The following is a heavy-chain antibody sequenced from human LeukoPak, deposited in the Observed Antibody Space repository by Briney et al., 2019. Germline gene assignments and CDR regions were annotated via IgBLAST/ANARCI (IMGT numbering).Heavy chain of an antibody. CDR1: GGSISSYY. CDR3: ARAKAAYGGNSGFGY. D-gene: IGHD4-23*01. CDR2: IYYSGST. Sequence: SETLSLTCTVSGGSISSYYWSWIRQPPGKGLEWIGYIYYSGSTNYNPSLKSRVTISVDTSKNQFSLKLSSVTAADTAVYYCARAKAAYGGNSGFGYWGQGTLVTVSS. J-gene: IGHJ4*02. V-gene: IGHV4-59*01.